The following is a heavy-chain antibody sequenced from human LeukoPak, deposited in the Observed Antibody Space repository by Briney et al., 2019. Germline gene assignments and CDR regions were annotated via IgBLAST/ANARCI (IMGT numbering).Heavy chain of an antibody. CDR2: KWYDGSKD. CDR1: GFSFSTYG. CDR3: VKDRETYEYTFDY. J-gene: IGHJ4*02. Sequence: GGSLRLACAASGFSFSTYGIHWVRQAPGKGLEWMAVKWYDGSKDYYADSVKGRFTISRDTSKNTLYLQMNNLRAEDTAVYYCVKDRETYEYTFDYWGQGTLVTVSS. D-gene: IGHD6-6*01. V-gene: IGHV3-33*06.